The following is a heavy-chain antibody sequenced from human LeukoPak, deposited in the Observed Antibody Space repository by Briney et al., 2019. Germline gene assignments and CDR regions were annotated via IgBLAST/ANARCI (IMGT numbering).Heavy chain of an antibody. V-gene: IGHV3-30*03. CDR1: GFTFSSYG. D-gene: IGHD5-18*01. J-gene: IGHJ4*02. Sequence: GGSLRLSCAASGFTFSSYGMHWVRQAPGKGLEWVAVISYDGSNKYYADSVKGRFTISGDNSKNTLYLQMNSLRAEDTAVYYCVRVTHSSYSYGYGHGDYWGQGTLVTVSS. CDR3: VRVTHSSYSYGYGHGDY. CDR2: ISYDGSNK.